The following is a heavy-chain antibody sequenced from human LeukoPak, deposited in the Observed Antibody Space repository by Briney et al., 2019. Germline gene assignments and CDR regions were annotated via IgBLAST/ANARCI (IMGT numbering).Heavy chain of an antibody. CDR2: ITGSGTYI. CDR3: AREDDFSSGMDV. CDR1: KFTFDTYT. V-gene: IGHV3-21*06. D-gene: IGHD1-1*01. Sequence: GGSLRLSCAASKFTFDTYTMNWARQAPGKGLEWVSSITGSGTYIYYIDSVKGRFTISRDNAKSSLYLQMNSLRPEDTAVYYCAREDDFSSGMDVWGQGTTVTVSS. J-gene: IGHJ6*02.